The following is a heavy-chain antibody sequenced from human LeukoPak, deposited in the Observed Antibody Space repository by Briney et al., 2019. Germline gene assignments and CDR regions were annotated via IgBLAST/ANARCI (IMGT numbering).Heavy chain of an antibody. CDR2: ISGSGGST. Sequence: GGSLRLSCAASGFTFSSYWMSWVRQAPGKGLEWVSAISGSGGSTYYADSVKGRFTISRDNSKNTLYLQMNSLRAEDTAVYYCAKDYSYYYDSSGYYSYWGQGTLVTVSS. CDR1: GFTFSSYW. J-gene: IGHJ4*02. V-gene: IGHV3-23*01. CDR3: AKDYSYYYDSSGYYSY. D-gene: IGHD3-22*01.